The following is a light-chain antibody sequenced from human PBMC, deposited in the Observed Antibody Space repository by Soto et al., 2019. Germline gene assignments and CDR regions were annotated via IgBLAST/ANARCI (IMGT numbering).Light chain of an antibody. CDR3: QPYNSYSEA. J-gene: IGKJ1*01. CDR1: QTISSW. CDR2: KAS. Sequence: SAVSLTVGDRVTITCRASQTISSWLAWYQQKPGKAPKLLIYKASTLKSGVPSRFSGSGSGTEFTLTISSLQPDDFATYDSQPYNSYSEAFGQGTMVEI. V-gene: IGKV1-5*03.